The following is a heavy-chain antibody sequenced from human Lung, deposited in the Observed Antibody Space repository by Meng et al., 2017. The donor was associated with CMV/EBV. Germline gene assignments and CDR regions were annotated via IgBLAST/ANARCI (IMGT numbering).Heavy chain of an antibody. Sequence: ASADTFTSSYVMHWLRQAPRKRLGCVSVISYNGFNEYYPDSVKSRFTISRDNSKNTLSLQMNSLRAEDTVLYYCVNVQLFCSGVSCYQHFDTWGQGXVVTVSS. V-gene: IGHV3-30-3*02. J-gene: IGHJ4*02. D-gene: IGHD2-15*01. CDR2: ISYNGFNE. CDR1: ADTFTSSYV. CDR3: VNVQLFCSGVSCYQHFDT.